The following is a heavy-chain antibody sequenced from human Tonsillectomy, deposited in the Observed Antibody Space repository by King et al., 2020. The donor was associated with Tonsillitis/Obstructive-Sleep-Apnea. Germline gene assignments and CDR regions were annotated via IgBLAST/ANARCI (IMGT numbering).Heavy chain of an antibody. CDR2: VHVSGGST. CDR1: GYTFTNYY. Sequence: VQLVESGAEVKKPGASVKISCKASGYTFTNYYMHWVRQAPGQGLEWMGIVHVSGGSTSNAQKFQGRVTMTRGKSTRTVYMELSSLRSEHTAGYYCATWGSGSFRCGQGTLVTVSS. CDR3: ATWGSGSFR. D-gene: IGHD1-26*01. J-gene: IGHJ4*02. V-gene: IGHV1-46*01.